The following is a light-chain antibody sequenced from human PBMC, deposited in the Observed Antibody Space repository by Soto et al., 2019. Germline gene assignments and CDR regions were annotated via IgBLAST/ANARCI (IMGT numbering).Light chain of an antibody. CDR1: QSIGNS. J-gene: IGKJ3*01. CDR3: QHRSSWPTLYT. Sequence: EVLLTQSPGTLSLSPGVRATLSCRASQSIGNSLAWYKHKTGQASRLLLYDTSIKATAIPDRISGSGSGTDSTLAINSLEHEDFAVYFCQHRSSWPTLYTFGPGTKVDLK. V-gene: IGKV3-11*01. CDR2: DTS.